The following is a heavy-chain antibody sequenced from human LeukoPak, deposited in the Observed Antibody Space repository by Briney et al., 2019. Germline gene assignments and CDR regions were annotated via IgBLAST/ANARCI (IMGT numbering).Heavy chain of an antibody. J-gene: IGHJ6*02. CDR2: TSSSSSYI. CDR1: GFTFSSYS. CDR3: ARGYSSSFRYGMDV. V-gene: IGHV3-21*01. Sequence: GGSLRLSCAASGFTFSSYSMNWVRQAPGKGLEWVSSTSSSSSYIYYADSVKGRFTISRDNAKNSLYLQMNSLRAEDTAVYYCARGYSSSFRYGMDVWGQGTTVTVSS. D-gene: IGHD6-13*01.